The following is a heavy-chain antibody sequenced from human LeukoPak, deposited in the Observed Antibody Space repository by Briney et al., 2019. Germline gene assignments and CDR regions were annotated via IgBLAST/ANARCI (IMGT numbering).Heavy chain of an antibody. CDR2: IYYSGST. Sequence: SETLSLTCTVSGGSISTYYWTWIRQPPGKGLEWIGYIYYSGSTNYNPSLKSRVTISVDTSKNQFSLKLSSVTAADTAVYYCARDKGYYYMDVWGKGTTVTISS. J-gene: IGHJ6*03. V-gene: IGHV4-59*01. CDR1: GGSISTYY. CDR3: ARDKGYYYMDV.